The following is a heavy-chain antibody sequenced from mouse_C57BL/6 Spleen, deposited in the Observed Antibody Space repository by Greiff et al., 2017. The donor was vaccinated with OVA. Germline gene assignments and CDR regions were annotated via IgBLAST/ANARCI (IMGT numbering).Heavy chain of an antibody. Sequence: VQLKESGPELVKPGASVKISCKASGYSFTGYYMNWVKQSPEKSLEWIGEINPSTGGTTYNQKFKAKATLTVDKSSSTAYMQLKSLTSEDSAVYYCARAESNYAYLDYWGQGTTLTVSS. CDR1: GYSFTGYY. CDR2: INPSTGGT. V-gene: IGHV1-42*01. D-gene: IGHD2-5*01. J-gene: IGHJ2*01. CDR3: ARAESNYAYLDY.